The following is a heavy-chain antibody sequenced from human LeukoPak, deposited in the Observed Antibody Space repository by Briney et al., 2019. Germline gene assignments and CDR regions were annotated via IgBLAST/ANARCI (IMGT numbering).Heavy chain of an antibody. Sequence: ASVKVSCEASGYTFTSYVSWVRQAPGQGLEWMGWISAYNGNTNYAQKLQGRVTMTTDTSTSTAYMELRSLRSDDTAVYYCARTSSSWTGTDFDYWGQGTLVTVSS. CDR1: GYTFTSY. V-gene: IGHV1-18*01. CDR3: ARTSSSWTGTDFDY. J-gene: IGHJ4*02. CDR2: ISAYNGNT. D-gene: IGHD6-13*01.